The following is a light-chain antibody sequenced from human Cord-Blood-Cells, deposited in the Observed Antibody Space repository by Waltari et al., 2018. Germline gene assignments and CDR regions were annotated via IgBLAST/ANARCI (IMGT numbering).Light chain of an antibody. CDR1: SSDVGSYNL. Sequence: QSALTQPASVSGSPGQSITISCTGTSSDVGSYNLVSWYQQHPAKAPKLMIYEGSKRPSGVANRFSGSKSCNTSSLIISALQAEDEADYCCCSYAGSSTYVFGTGTKVTVL. CDR2: EGS. CDR3: CSYAGSSTYV. V-gene: IGLV2-23*01. J-gene: IGLJ1*01.